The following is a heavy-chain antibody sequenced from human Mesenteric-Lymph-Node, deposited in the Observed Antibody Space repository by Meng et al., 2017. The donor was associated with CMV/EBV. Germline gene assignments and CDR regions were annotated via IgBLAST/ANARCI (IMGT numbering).Heavy chain of an antibody. CDR2: INPNSGDT. D-gene: IGHD2-2*01. V-gene: IGHV1-2*02. CDR3: VRDLTGDCSSTPCSLL. CDR1: GYTFIGYY. Sequence: ASVHVSCKPSGYTFIGYYMHWVRQAPGQGLEWMAWINPNSGDTNYAQNFQGRVSLTRDTSISTAYMELSRLRSDDTAVYYCVRDLTGDCSSTPCSLLWGQGTLVTVSS. J-gene: IGHJ4*02.